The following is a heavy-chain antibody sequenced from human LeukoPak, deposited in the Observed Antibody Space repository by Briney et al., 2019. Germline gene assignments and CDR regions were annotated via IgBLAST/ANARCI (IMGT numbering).Heavy chain of an antibody. CDR2: IYSSGST. CDR1: SGSTNNYY. D-gene: IGHD1-14*01. Sequence: SETLSLTCTVSSGSTNNYYWNWIRQPAGKGLEWIGHIYSSGSTNYNPSLKSRVTISIDTSKNQFFLKLSSVTAADTAVYYCARRTDYWGPGTLVTVSS. CDR3: ARRTDY. J-gene: IGHJ4*02. V-gene: IGHV4-4*07.